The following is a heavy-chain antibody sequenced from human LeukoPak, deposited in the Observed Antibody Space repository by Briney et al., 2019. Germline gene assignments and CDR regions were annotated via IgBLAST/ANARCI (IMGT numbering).Heavy chain of an antibody. CDR3: ARRDGYPDRFDP. D-gene: IGHD5-18*01. V-gene: IGHV4-39*07. CDR2: IYYSGST. Sequence: SETLSLTCTVSGGSISSSSYYWGWIRQPPGKGLEWIGSIYYSGSTYYNPSLKSRVTISVDTSKNEFSLKLSSVTAADTAVYYCARRDGYPDRFDPWGQGTLVTVSS. CDR1: GGSISSSSYY. J-gene: IGHJ5*02.